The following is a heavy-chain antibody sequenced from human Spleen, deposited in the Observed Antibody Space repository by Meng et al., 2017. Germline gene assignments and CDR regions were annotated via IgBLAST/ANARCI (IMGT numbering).Heavy chain of an antibody. Sequence: ESGPGLANPSDTLFLTSAVSGRPISSSNWWSWVRQPPGKGLDWIGEIYHSGTTNYSPSLKSRVTISVDKSKNQFSLKVNSVTAADTAVYFCARSGGRPELKNDFWGLGILVTVSS. CDR2: IYHSGTT. CDR1: GRPISSSNW. D-gene: IGHD3-10*01. V-gene: IGHV4-4*02. J-gene: IGHJ4*02. CDR3: ARSGGRPELKNDF.